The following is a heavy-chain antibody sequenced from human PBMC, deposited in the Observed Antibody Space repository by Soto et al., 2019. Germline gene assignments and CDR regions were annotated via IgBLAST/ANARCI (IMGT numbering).Heavy chain of an antibody. CDR3: ARDLGVITVSEKPLGECFDP. D-gene: IGHD2-21*01. J-gene: IGHJ5*02. CDR2: VSQGGTERDMTEGVST. Sequence: QVQLQESGPGLLRPSETLSLTCTVSGVSLDNFFGSWIRQTPGKGLQRIGSVSQGGTERDMTEGVSTGYNPALASRATISLDLPKNQLSLTLTSVTAADTAVYYCARDLGVITVSEKPLGECFDPGGQGPRVTVSS. V-gene: IGHV4-59*03. CDR1: GVSLDNFF.